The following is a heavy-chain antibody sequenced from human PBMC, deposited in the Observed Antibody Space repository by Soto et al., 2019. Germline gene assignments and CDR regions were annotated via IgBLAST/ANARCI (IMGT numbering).Heavy chain of an antibody. CDR2: LSGSGVTT. CDR1: GFTFSNYA. Sequence: EVQLLESGGGLVQPGGSLRLSCVASGFTFSNYAMSWVRQAPGKGLEWVSALSGSGVTTSSADSVKGRFTISIDNSKNTLYLQMTGLRAEDTAVDFCAKPIVLLEYAFVCWGQGALVTVAS. CDR3: AKPIVLLEYAFVC. J-gene: IGHJ4*02. D-gene: IGHD2-8*01. V-gene: IGHV3-23*01.